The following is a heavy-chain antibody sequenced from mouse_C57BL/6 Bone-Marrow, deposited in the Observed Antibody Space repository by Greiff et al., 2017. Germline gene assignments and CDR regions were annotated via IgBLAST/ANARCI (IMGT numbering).Heavy chain of an antibody. D-gene: IGHD3-3*01. CDR2: INPNNGGT. Sequence: VQLQQSGPELVKPGASVKISCKASGYTFTDYYMNWVKQSHGKSLEWIGDINPNNGGTSYNQKFKGKGTLTVDKSSSTAYMELRSLTSEDSAVYYCARRPGTEAWFAYWGQGTLVTVSA. CDR1: GYTFTDYY. V-gene: IGHV1-26*01. CDR3: ARRPGTEAWFAY. J-gene: IGHJ3*01.